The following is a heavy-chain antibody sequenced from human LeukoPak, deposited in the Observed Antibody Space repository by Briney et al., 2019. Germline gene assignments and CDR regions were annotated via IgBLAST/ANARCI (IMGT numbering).Heavy chain of an antibody. D-gene: IGHD2-2*01. Sequence: PSQTLSLTCTVSGGSISSGDYYWSWIRQPPGKGLEWIGYIYYSGSTNYNPSLKSRVTISVDTSKNQFSLKLSSVTAADTAVYYCASLGYCSSTSCPHPRGIADYWGQGTLVTVSS. CDR3: ASLGYCSSTSCPHPRGIADY. J-gene: IGHJ4*02. V-gene: IGHV4-30-4*01. CDR1: GGSISSGDYY. CDR2: IYYSGST.